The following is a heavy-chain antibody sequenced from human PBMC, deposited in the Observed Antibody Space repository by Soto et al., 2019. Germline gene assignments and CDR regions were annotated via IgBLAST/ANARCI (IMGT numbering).Heavy chain of an antibody. J-gene: IGHJ4*02. CDR2: ISGSGDSL. CDR1: GFAFKSHA. CDR3: ARGGDYNDYGGYCLADY. V-gene: IGHV3-23*01. Sequence: EVQVLESGGGLVQPGGSLRLSCVVSGFAFKSHAMTWVRQAPGKGLEWVSAISGSGDSLYYADSVKGRFTISRDNSKNTVYLRMTGLRAEDAAVYYCARGGDYNDYGGYCLADYWGQGTQVIVSA. D-gene: IGHD3-22*01.